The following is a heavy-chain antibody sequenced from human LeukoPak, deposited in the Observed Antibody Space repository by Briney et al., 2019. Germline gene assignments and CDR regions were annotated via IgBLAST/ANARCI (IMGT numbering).Heavy chain of an antibody. D-gene: IGHD6-13*01. CDR2: IYTSGST. J-gene: IGHJ4*02. V-gene: IGHV4-4*07. Sequence: PSETLSLTCAVSGGSISSYYWSWIRQPAGKGLEWIGRIYTSGSTNYNPSLKSRVTMSVDTSKNQFSLELNSVTAADTAVYYCARAEPRGSVWYPYWGQGTLVTVSS. CDR1: GGSISSYY. CDR3: ARAEPRGSVWYPY.